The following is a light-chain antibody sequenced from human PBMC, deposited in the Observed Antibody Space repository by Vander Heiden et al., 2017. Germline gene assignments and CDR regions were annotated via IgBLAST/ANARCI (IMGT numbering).Light chain of an antibody. CDR3: QQDDNLPIT. CDR1: QDISNY. Sequence: DIQITQFPSSLSASVGDRVTITCQASQDISNYLNWYQQKPGKAPKLLIYDASNLETGVPSRFSGSGSGTDFTFTISSLQPEDVATYYCQQDDNLPITFGQGTQLEIK. V-gene: IGKV1-33*01. CDR2: DAS. J-gene: IGKJ5*01.